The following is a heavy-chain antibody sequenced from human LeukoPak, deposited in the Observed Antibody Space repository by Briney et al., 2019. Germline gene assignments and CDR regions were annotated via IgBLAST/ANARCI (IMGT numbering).Heavy chain of an antibody. CDR3: ARSLDGIAASSDY. V-gene: IGHV3-53*01. CDR2: IYSGGST. CDR1: GFTVSNNY. D-gene: IGHD6-13*01. Sequence: GGSLRLSCAASGFTVSNNYMSWVRQAPGKGQECVSVIYSGGSTYYADSVKGRFTISRDNFKNTLYLQMNSLRAEDTAVYYCARSLDGIAASSDYWGQGTLVTVSS. J-gene: IGHJ4*02.